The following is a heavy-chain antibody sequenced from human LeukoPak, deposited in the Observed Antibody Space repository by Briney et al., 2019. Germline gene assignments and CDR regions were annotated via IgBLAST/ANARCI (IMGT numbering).Heavy chain of an antibody. CDR1: GFTFSNYW. Sequence: GGSLRLSCAASGFTFSNYWMHWVRHAPGKGLEWVSGISWNSGSIGYADSVKGRFTISRDNAKNSLYLQMNSLRAEDTALYYCAKGFSSGSLYYYYYGMDVWGQGTTVTVSS. V-gene: IGHV3-9*01. CDR2: ISWNSGSI. D-gene: IGHD1-26*01. CDR3: AKGFSSGSLYYYYYGMDV. J-gene: IGHJ6*02.